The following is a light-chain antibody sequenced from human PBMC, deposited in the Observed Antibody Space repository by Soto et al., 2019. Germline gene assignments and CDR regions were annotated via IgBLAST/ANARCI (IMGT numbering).Light chain of an antibody. CDR1: QSVSSSY. CDR3: QQYDRFPIT. CDR2: GAS. J-gene: IGKJ5*01. V-gene: IGKV3-20*01. Sequence: EIVLTQSPGTLSLSPGERATLSCRASQSVSSSYLAWYQQKPGQAPRLLIYGASSRATGIPDRFSGSGSGTDFTLTISRLEPEDFATYYCQQYDRFPITFGQGTRLEIK.